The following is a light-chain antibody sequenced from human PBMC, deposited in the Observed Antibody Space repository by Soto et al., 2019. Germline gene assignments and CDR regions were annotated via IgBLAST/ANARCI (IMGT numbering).Light chain of an antibody. CDR3: QQRSNWPGT. V-gene: IGKV3-11*01. CDR1: QSVRTS. CDR2: DAS. J-gene: IGKJ1*01. Sequence: EMVLTQSPGTLSLSPGERATLSCRASQSVRTSLAWYQQQPGQAPRLLIYDASSKATGIPARFSGSGSGTDFTLTISSLDPQDFAVYYCQQRSNWPGTFGQGTKVDIK.